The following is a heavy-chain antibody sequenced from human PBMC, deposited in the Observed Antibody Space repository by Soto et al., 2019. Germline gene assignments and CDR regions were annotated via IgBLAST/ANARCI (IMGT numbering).Heavy chain of an antibody. D-gene: IGHD2-15*01. CDR1: GGSFSSGDYY. J-gene: IGHJ4*02. CDR3: VKDCGGGGSGTD. CDR2: IYYSGST. Sequence: SETLSLTCTVSGGSFSSGDYYWSWIRQHPGKGLEWIGYIYYSGSTYYNPSLRSRVTISVDTSTKQFSLKLTSVTAADTALYYCVKDCGGGGSGTDWGQGTRVTVSS. V-gene: IGHV4-31*03.